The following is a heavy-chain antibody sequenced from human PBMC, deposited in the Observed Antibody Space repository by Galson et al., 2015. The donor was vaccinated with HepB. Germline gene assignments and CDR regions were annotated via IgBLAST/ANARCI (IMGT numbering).Heavy chain of an antibody. D-gene: IGHD6-6*01. J-gene: IGHJ4*02. Sequence: SLRLSCAASGFTFSSYSMNWVRQAPGKGLEWVSYISSSSSTIYYADSVKGRFTISRDNAKNSLYLQMNSLRAEDTAVYYCARMGVKSIAARPHFDYWGQGTLVTVSS. CDR3: ARMGVKSIAARPHFDY. V-gene: IGHV3-48*01. CDR1: GFTFSSYS. CDR2: ISSSSSTI.